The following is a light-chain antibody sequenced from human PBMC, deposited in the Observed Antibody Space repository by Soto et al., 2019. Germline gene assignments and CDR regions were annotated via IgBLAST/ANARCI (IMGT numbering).Light chain of an antibody. CDR3: QQANSFPIN. CDR2: AVS. Sequence: DIQITQSPAAVSASVGDIVAITCHASQGISSWLAWYQQKSGKAPKLLIDAVSILQSGVPPRFSGSGSGTDFTLTISSLKHENFANYYCQQANSFPINLGGGTKVAIK. CDR1: QGISSW. V-gene: IGKV1-12*01. J-gene: IGKJ4*01.